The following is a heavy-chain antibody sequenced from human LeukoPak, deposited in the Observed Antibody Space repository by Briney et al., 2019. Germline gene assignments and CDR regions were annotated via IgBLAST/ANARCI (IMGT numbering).Heavy chain of an antibody. D-gene: IGHD2-8*01. CDR1: GFTFSSYG. Sequence: PGGSLRLSCAASGFTFSSYGMHWVRLAPGKGLEWVAFIRYDGSNKYYADSVKGRFTISRDNSKNTLYLQMNSLRTEDTAVYYCVRVSGFCTNGVCPSFDPWGQGTLVTVSS. J-gene: IGHJ5*02. CDR3: VRVSGFCTNGVCPSFDP. CDR2: IRYDGSNK. V-gene: IGHV3-30*02.